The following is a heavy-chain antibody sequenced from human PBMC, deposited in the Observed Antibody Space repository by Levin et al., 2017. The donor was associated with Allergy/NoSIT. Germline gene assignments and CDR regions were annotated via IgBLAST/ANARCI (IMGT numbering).Heavy chain of an antibody. D-gene: IGHD3-10*01. CDR3: AKDLYGSGSYLFDY. J-gene: IGHJ4*02. Sequence: QAGGSLRLSCAASGFTFSSYAMHWVRQAPGKGLEWVTIISYDGSNRYYADSVKGRFTISRDNSNNTLYLQMSSLRAEDTAVYYCAKDLYGSGSYLFDYWGQGILVTVSS. CDR2: ISYDGSNR. V-gene: IGHV3-30*18. CDR1: GFTFSSYA.